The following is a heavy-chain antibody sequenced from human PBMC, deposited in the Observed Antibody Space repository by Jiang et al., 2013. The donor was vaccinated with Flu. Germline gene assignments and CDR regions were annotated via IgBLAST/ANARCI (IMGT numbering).Heavy chain of an antibody. Sequence: GPGLVKPSETLSLTCTVSGGSIRTSRHYWGWIRQPPGKGLEWIGTIYPSGRIYYSPSLESRVTISVDTSKNQFALKLTSVTAADTAVYYCARRHCGGDDCHLIADYWGQGTLVTVSS. J-gene: IGHJ4*02. D-gene: IGHD2-21*01. CDR2: IYPSGRI. CDR1: GGSIRTSRHY. CDR3: ARRHCGGDDCHLIADY. V-gene: IGHV4-39*01.